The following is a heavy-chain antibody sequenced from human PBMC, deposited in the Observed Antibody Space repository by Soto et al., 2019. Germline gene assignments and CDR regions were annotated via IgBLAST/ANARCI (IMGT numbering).Heavy chain of an antibody. D-gene: IGHD7-27*01. J-gene: IGHJ3*02. Sequence: QLVESGGGLVQPGGSLRLSCAASGLTFSNYWVSWIRQAPGKGVEWVANIKPDGSEKNYLDSVKGRFSVSRDNAKNSLFLQMNTLRTEDTAMYYCARGVADGSHGDVFDIWGQGAMVTVSS. CDR1: GLTFSNYW. V-gene: IGHV3-7*01. CDR3: ARGVADGSHGDVFDI. CDR2: IKPDGSEK.